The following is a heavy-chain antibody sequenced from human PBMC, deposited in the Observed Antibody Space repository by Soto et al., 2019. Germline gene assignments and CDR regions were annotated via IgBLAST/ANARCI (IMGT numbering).Heavy chain of an antibody. D-gene: IGHD4-17*01. V-gene: IGHV3-23*01. CDR1: GFTFSSYA. J-gene: IGHJ4*02. CDR2: ITGSGAGT. CDR3: AKDPNGDYVGAFDS. Sequence: SLRLSCAASGFTFSSYAMTWVRQAPGKGLEYVSSITGSGAGTFYADSVKGRFTISRDNSKNMLYLQLSDLRAEDTAIYFCAKDPNGDYVGAFDSWGQG.